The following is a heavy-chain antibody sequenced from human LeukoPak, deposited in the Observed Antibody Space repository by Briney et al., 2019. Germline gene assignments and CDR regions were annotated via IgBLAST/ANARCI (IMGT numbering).Heavy chain of an antibody. CDR1: GYTFTGYY. J-gene: IGHJ4*02. CDR3: ARESGSGSYYGN. D-gene: IGHD3-10*01. Sequence: ASVKVSCKASGYTFTGYYMHWVRQAPGQGLEWMGWINPNSGGTNYAQKFQGRVTMTRDTSISTAHMELSRLRSDDTAVYYCARESGSGSYYGNWGQGTLVTVSS. V-gene: IGHV1-2*02. CDR2: INPNSGGT.